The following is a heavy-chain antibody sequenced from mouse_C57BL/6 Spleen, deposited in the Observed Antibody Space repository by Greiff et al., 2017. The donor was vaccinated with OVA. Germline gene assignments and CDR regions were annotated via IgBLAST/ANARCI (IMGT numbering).Heavy chain of an antibody. V-gene: IGHV1-82*01. CDR1: GYAFSSSW. Sequence: QVQLQQSGPELVKPGASVKISCKASGYAFSSSWMNWVKQRPGKGLEWIGRIYPGDGDTNYNGKFKGKATLTADKSSSTAYMQLSSLTSADSAVYFCAGYYGSSFYAMDYWGQGTSVTVSS. CDR3: AGYYGSSFYAMDY. CDR2: IYPGDGDT. D-gene: IGHD1-1*01. J-gene: IGHJ4*01.